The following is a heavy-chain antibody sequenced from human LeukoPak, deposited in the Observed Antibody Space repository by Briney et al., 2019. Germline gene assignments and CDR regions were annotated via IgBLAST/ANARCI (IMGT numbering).Heavy chain of an antibody. CDR1: GGPINSRVHY. CDR3: ASVYWQLGYYYINV. D-gene: IGHD2-15*01. Sequence: PSDTLSLIRIVSGGPINSRVHYWRWIPQPPGKGLEGIGTVHHCGSAYYNASLKSGVTLSVHTSVNHFSLKLSSLTAADTAVYYCASVYWQLGYYYINVWGKGTTVTVSS. V-gene: IGHV4-39*07. CDR2: VHHCGSA. J-gene: IGHJ6*03.